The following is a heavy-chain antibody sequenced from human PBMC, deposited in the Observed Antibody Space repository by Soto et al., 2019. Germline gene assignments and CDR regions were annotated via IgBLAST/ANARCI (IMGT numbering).Heavy chain of an antibody. CDR1: GFTFSSCS. Sequence: GGSLRLSCAASGFTFSSCSMNWVRQAPGKGLEWVSYISSSSSTIYYADSVKGRFTISRDNAKNSLYLQMNSLRAEDTAVFYCARGSRKVAGTFDYWGQGTLVTVSS. CDR3: ARGSRKVAGTFDY. J-gene: IGHJ4*02. CDR2: ISSSSSTI. V-gene: IGHV3-48*01. D-gene: IGHD6-19*01.